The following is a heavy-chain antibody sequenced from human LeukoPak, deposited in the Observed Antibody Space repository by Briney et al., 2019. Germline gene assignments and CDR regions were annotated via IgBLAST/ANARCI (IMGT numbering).Heavy chain of an antibody. D-gene: IGHD5-18*01. CDR1: GYTFTAYF. J-gene: IGHJ3*02. CDR2: INPNSGGA. CDR3: ARRGGGYSYGSIGAFDI. Sequence: ASVKVSCKASGYTFTAYFIHWVRQAPGQGLEWMGRINPNSGGANYGQKFQGRVTMTRDTSTSTVYMELSSLRSEDTAVYYCARRGGGYSYGSIGAFDIWGQGTMVTVSS. V-gene: IGHV1-2*06.